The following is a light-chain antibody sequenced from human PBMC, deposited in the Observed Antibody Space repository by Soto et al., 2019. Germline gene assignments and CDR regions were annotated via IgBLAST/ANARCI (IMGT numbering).Light chain of an antibody. CDR3: AAWDDSLSGLV. V-gene: IGLV1-47*02. J-gene: IGLJ2*01. Sequence: QSVLTQPPSASGTPGQRVTISCSGSSSNIGSNYVYWYQQLPGTAPKLLIYSNNQRPSGVPDRFSGSKSGTSASLAISGLRSEDEADYYCAAWDDSLSGLVFGGVTTLTVL. CDR1: SSNIGSNY. CDR2: SNN.